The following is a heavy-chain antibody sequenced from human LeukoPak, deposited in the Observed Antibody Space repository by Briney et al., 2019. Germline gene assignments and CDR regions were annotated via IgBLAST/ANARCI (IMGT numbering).Heavy chain of an antibody. CDR1: GGSISSSSYY. CDR2: IYYSGGT. J-gene: IGHJ5*02. D-gene: IGHD3-22*01. Sequence: SEALSLTCTVSGGSISSSSYYWGWIRQPPGKGLQWIGNIYYSGGTYYNPSLNSRVTISVDTSKNQFSLKLSSVTAADTAVYYCARDYYDSSASINWFDLWGQGTLVTVSS. V-gene: IGHV4-39*07. CDR3: ARDYYDSSASINWFDL.